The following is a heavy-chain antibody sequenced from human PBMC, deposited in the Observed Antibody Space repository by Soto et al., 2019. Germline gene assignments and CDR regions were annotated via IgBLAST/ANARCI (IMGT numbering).Heavy chain of an antibody. J-gene: IGHJ6*03. Sequence: ASVKVSCKASGYTFTSYAMHWVRQAPGQRLEWMGWINAGNGNTKYSQKFQGRVTITRDTSASTAYMELSSLRSEDTAVYYCAGDNVTMVRGVTVPGGTEMYNYYYYMVVRGKGTTVTVSS. CDR3: AGDNVTMVRGVTVPGGTEMYNYYYYMVV. V-gene: IGHV1-3*01. D-gene: IGHD3-10*01. CDR2: INAGNGNT. CDR1: GYTFTSYA.